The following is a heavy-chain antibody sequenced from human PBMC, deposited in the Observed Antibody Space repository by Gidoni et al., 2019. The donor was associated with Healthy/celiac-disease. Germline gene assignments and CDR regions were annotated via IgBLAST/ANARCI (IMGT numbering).Heavy chain of an antibody. CDR1: GGSISSYY. CDR3: ARLRRDGYNFLDY. CDR2: IYYSGST. Sequence: QVQLQESGPGLVKPSETLSLTCTVPGGSISSYYWSWIRQPPGKGLEWIGYIYYSGSTNYNPSLKSRVTISVDTSKNQFSLKLSSVTAADTAVYYCARLRRDGYNFLDYWGQGTLVTVSS. J-gene: IGHJ4*02. D-gene: IGHD5-12*01. V-gene: IGHV4-59*08.